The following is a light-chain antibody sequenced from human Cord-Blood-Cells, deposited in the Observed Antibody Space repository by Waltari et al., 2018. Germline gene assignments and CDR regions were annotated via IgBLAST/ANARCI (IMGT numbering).Light chain of an antibody. Sequence: DIVMTQSPYSLAVSLGERATINCKSSQSVLYSSNNTNYLAWHQQKPGHPPTLLMYWACTRESGVPDRFSGSGSGTDFTLTISRLQAEDVAVYYCQQYYSTPWTFGQGTKVEIK. CDR3: QQYYSTPWT. V-gene: IGKV4-1*01. CDR1: QSVLYSSNNTNY. CDR2: WAC. J-gene: IGKJ1*01.